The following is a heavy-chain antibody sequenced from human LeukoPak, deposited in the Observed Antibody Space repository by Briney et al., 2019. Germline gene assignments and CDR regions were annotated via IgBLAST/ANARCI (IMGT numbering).Heavy chain of an antibody. CDR2: IYGSGGSP. J-gene: IGHJ4*02. V-gene: IGHV3-23*01. D-gene: IGHD5-18*01. Sequence: GGSLRLSCEASGFTFGSHAMYWVRQAPGKGLEWVAGIYGSGGSPHYADPVKGRFTISRDNSRNTVYLQINSLRAEDTAVYYCGKTTVGYSSGQKPAWPVDYWGQGTLVTVSS. CDR1: GFTFGSHA. CDR3: GKTTVGYSSGQKPAWPVDY.